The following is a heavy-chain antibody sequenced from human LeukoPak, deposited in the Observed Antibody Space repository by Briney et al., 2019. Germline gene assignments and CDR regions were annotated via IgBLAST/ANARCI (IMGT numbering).Heavy chain of an antibody. CDR2: IYTSGST. J-gene: IGHJ4*02. Sequence: SETLSLTCTVSGGSISSYYWSWIRQPAGKGLEWIGRIYTSGSTNYNPSLKSRVTISVDTSKNQFSLKLSSVTAADTAVYYCASLSPSSWCHYWGQGTLVTVSS. CDR3: ASLSPSSWCHY. V-gene: IGHV4-4*07. D-gene: IGHD6-13*01. CDR1: GGSISSYY.